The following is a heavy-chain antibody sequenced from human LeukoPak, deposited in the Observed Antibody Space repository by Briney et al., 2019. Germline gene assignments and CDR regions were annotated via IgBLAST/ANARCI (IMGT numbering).Heavy chain of an antibody. V-gene: IGHV3-74*01. D-gene: IGHD5/OR15-5a*01. CDR2: INADGGAT. Sequence: GGSLRLSCAASGFTFSSHWMHWVRQAPGKGLVWVSHINADGGATNYADSVKGRFTVSRDNAKNTLYLQMNSLRAEDAAVYYCAVDPVCTNSLWGQGILVVVSS. CDR3: AVDPVCTNSL. J-gene: IGHJ4*02. CDR1: GFTFSSHW.